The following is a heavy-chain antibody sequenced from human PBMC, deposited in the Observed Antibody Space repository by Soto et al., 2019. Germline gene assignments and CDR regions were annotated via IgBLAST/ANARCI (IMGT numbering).Heavy chain of an antibody. Sequence: ASVKVSCKASGYTFTSYGISWVRQAPGQGLEWMGWISAYNGNTNYAQKLQGRVTMTTDTSTSTAYMELRSLRSDDTAVYYCARDRIPYYDILTGYFPALPFDYWGQGTLVTVSS. J-gene: IGHJ4*02. CDR3: ARDRIPYYDILTGYFPALPFDY. CDR2: ISAYNGNT. CDR1: GYTFTSYG. V-gene: IGHV1-18*01. D-gene: IGHD3-9*01.